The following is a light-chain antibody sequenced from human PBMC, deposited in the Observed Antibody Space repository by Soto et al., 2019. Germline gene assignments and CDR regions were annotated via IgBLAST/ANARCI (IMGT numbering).Light chain of an antibody. CDR2: AAS. Sequence: DIQMTQSPSSLSASVGDRVTITCRASQSISSYLNWYQQKPGNAPKLLIYAASSLHSGVPSRFSGSASGTDFTLTINSLQPEDFATYYCQQSYSTPWGFGQGTKVEIK. J-gene: IGKJ1*01. CDR1: QSISSY. CDR3: QQSYSTPWG. V-gene: IGKV1-39*01.